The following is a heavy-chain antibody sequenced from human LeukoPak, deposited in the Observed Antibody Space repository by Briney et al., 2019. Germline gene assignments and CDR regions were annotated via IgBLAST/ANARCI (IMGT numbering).Heavy chain of an antibody. CDR2: IVPIFGLA. CDR1: GGTFNRYA. Sequence: SVKVSCKASGGTFNRYAISWVRQAPGQGLEWMGGIVPIFGLANYAQKFQGRVTITADESTSTAYMELTSLRSEDTAVYYCATGALGRPRWELLPYYYYMDVWGKGTTVTVSS. CDR3: ATGALGRPRWELLPYYYYMDV. D-gene: IGHD1-26*01. V-gene: IGHV1-69*13. J-gene: IGHJ6*03.